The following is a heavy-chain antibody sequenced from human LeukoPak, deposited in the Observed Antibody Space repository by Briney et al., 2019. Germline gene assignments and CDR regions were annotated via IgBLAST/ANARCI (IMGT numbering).Heavy chain of an antibody. CDR2: ISSGSTTI. D-gene: IGHD1-26*01. CDR1: GLTFSIYS. V-gene: IGHV3-48*01. CDR3: AWEFDY. J-gene: IGHJ4*02. Sequence: GGSLRLSCAASGLTFSIYSMNWVRQAPGKGLEWISYISSGSTTIYYADSVKGRFSISRDNARNSLYLQMNSLRAEDTAVYYCAWEFDYWGQGTLVTVSS.